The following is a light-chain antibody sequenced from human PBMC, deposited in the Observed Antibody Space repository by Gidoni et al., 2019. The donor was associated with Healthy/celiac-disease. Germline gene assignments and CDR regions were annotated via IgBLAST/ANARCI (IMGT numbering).Light chain of an antibody. V-gene: IGKV3-20*01. CDR3: QQYGSSPPKT. CDR1: QSVSSSY. Sequence: EIVLTQSPGTLSLSPGERATLSCRASQSVSSSYLAWYQQKPGQAPTLLIYGASSRATGIPARWSGSGSWTDFTITISRLVPEDFAVYYCQQYGSSPPKTFGQGTKVEIK. J-gene: IGKJ1*01. CDR2: GAS.